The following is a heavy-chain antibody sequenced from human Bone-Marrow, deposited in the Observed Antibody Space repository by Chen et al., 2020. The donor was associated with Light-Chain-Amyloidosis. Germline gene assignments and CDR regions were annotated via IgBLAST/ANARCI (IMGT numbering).Heavy chain of an antibody. CDR3: ASSAPDPSS. CDR1: GFTFSNYD. J-gene: IGHJ5*02. V-gene: IGHV3-21*01. Sequence: VELVGFGGGLVKPGGALGPSLAASGFTFSNYDMNWVRQVPGKGLEWISAVTNSSSNIYYADSVRGRFTISRDNAKNSRYLQMNSLRAEDTAMYYCASSAPDPSSWGQGTLVTVSS. CDR2: VTNSSSNI.